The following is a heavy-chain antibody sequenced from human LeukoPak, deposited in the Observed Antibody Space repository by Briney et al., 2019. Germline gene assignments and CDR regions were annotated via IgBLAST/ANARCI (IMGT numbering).Heavy chain of an antibody. V-gene: IGHV4-59*12. CDR1: GGSISSYY. J-gene: IGHJ4*02. CDR3: ARGHYSNYYFDY. Sequence: SETLSLTCTVSGGSISSYYWSWIRQPPGKGLEWIGYIYYSGSTNYNPSLKSRVTISVDTSKNQFSLKLSSVTAADTAVYYCARGHYSNYYFDYWGQGTLVTVSS. D-gene: IGHD4-4*01. CDR2: IYYSGST.